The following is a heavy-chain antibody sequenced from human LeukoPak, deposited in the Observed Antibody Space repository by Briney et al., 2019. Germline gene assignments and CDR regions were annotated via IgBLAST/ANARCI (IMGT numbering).Heavy chain of an antibody. CDR2: INHSGST. CDR1: GGSFSDYY. CDR3: AKGHRYRSGWYWSKWFDP. J-gene: IGHJ5*02. Sequence: SETLSLTCTVYGGSFSDYYWTWIRQPPGKGLEWIGEINHSGSTNYNPSLKSRVTISVDTSKKQFFLRLSSVTAADTAVYYCAKGHRYRSGWYWSKWFDPWGQGTMVTVSS. V-gene: IGHV4-34*01. D-gene: IGHD6-19*01.